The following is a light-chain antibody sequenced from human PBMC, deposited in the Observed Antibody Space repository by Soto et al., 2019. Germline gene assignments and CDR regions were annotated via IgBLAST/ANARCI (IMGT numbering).Light chain of an antibody. CDR1: SSDVGGYNY. J-gene: IGLJ1*01. Sequence: QSVLTQPASVSGSPGQSITISCTGTSSDVGGYNYVSWYQQHPGKAPKLMIYEVSNRPSGVSNRFSGSKSGNTASLTISGLQAEDDADYCCSSYTSSSTSVFGTGTKVTVL. CDR2: EVS. CDR3: SSYTSSSTSV. V-gene: IGLV2-14*01.